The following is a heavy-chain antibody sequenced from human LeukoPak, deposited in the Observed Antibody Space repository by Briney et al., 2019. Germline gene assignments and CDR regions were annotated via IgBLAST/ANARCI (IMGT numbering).Heavy chain of an antibody. J-gene: IGHJ5*02. Sequence: SETLSLTCTVSGGSISNSGYSWSWIRQHPGKGLEWIGYIYYSGSTYYNPSLKSRVTISVDTSKNQFSLKLSSVTVADTAVYYCARAEMVTTVGWFDPWGQGTLVNVSS. CDR3: ARAEMVTTVGWFDP. CDR1: GGSISNSGYS. V-gene: IGHV4-31*03. CDR2: IYYSGST. D-gene: IGHD5-24*01.